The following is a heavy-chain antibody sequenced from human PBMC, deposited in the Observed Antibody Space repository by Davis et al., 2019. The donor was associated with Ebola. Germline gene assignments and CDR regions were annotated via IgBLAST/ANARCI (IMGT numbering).Heavy chain of an antibody. CDR3: ARDLGWNSNFDWFDP. D-gene: IGHD1-7*01. CDR1: GYTFTSYG. V-gene: IGHV1-18*01. CDR2: ISAYNGNT. J-gene: IGHJ5*02. Sequence: ASVKVSCKASGYTFTSYGISWVRQAPGQGLEWMGWISAYNGNTNYAQKLQGRVTMTTDTSTSTAYMELRSLRSDDTAVYYCARDLGWNSNFDWFDPWGQGTLVIVSS.